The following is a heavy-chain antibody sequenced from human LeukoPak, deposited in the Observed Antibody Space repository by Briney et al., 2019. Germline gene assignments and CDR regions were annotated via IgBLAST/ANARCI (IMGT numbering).Heavy chain of an antibody. CDR2: IIPIFGTA. Sequence: GASVKVSCKASVGTFNSYAISWVRQAPGQGLEWMGGIIPIFGTANYAQKFQGRVTITTDESTSTAYMELSSLRSEDTAVYYCARGGDSSGYYFRYTFDIWGQGTMVTVSS. CDR3: ARGGDSSGYYFRYTFDI. V-gene: IGHV1-69*05. J-gene: IGHJ3*02. D-gene: IGHD3-22*01. CDR1: VGTFNSYA.